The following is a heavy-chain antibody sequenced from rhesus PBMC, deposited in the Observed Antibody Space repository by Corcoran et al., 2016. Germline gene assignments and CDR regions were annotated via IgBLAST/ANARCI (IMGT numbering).Heavy chain of an antibody. J-gene: IGHJ5-1*01. CDR1: GGSIRSNN. V-gene: IGHV4S11*01. CDR2: IYGSGSNT. CDR3: AKGAGLYDV. D-gene: IGHD1-1*01. Sequence: QVQLQESGPGLVKPLETLSLPCVVSGGSIRSNNWSWIRQPPGKGLEWIGYIYGSGSNTNYNPSLKSRVTLSVDTSKNQFSLKLTSVTAADTAVYYCAKGAGLYDVWGAGVLVTVSS.